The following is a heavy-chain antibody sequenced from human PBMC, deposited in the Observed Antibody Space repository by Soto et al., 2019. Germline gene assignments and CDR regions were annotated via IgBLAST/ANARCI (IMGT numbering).Heavy chain of an antibody. CDR1: GYSFTSYW. CDR2: IYPGDSNI. J-gene: IGHJ3*02. V-gene: IGHV5-51*01. Sequence: PGESLKISCKGSGYSFTSYWIGWVRQVPGKGLEWMGIIYPGDSNIRYSPSFEGQVTISADKSISTAYLQWSSLKASDTAIYYCGRRVNTFDIWGQGTMDTGSS. CDR3: GRRVNTFDI.